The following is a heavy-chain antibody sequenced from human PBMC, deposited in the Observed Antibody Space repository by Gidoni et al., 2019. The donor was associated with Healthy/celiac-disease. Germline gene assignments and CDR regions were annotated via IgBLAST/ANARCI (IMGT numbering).Heavy chain of an antibody. J-gene: IGHJ6*02. CDR3: ASQYYYDSSGYYYGMDV. Sequence: QVQLQESGPGLVKPSETLSLTCTVSGGSISSYYWSWIRQPPGKGLEWIGYIYYRGSTNYNPSLKSRVTISVDTSKNQFSLKLSSVTAADTAVYYCASQYYYDSSGYYYGMDVWGQGTTVTVSS. V-gene: IGHV4-59*01. CDR1: GGSISSYY. CDR2: IYYRGST. D-gene: IGHD3-22*01.